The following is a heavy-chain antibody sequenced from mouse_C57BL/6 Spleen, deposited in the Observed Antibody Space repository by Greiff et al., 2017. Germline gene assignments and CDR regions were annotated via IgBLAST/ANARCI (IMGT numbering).Heavy chain of an antibody. CDR2: IRSKSSNYAT. CDR3: VRDVLGGAY. V-gene: IGHV10-3*01. D-gene: IGHD4-1*01. Sequence: EVQVVESGGGLVQPKGSLKLSCAASGFTFNTYAMHWVRQAPGKGLECVARIRSKSSNYATYYADSVKDRFTISRDDSQSMLYLQMNNLKTEDTAMYYCVRDVLGGAYWGQGTLVTVSA. J-gene: IGHJ3*01. CDR1: GFTFNTYA.